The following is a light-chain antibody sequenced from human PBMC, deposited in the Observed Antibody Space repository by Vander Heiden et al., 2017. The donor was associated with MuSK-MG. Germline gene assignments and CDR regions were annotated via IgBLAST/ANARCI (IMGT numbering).Light chain of an antibody. CDR3: REALKTPLT. V-gene: IGKV2-28*01. CDR1: QSLLHTNGYNY. J-gene: IGKJ3*01. CDR2: LGS. Sequence: DIVMTQSPLPLPVTPGAPASISHSSSQSLLHTNGYNYVDWYLQKPGQSPQLLIYLGSNRSAGVPDRFSGRGSGTDFTLRISIVDAEDVGVYYFREALKTPLTFGHGTKVDIK.